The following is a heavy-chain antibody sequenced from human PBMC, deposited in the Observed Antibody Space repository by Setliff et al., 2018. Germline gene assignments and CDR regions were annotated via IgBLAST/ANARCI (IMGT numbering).Heavy chain of an antibody. V-gene: IGHV3-15*01. CDR1: GVTVSDAW. CDR2: IRSRNDGGTT. D-gene: IGHD1-1*01. Sequence: PGGSLRLSCAASGVTVSDAWMGWVRQSPGKGLEWVGRIRSRNDGGTTDYAAPVKGRFTFSRDDSKNTLYLQMNNLKTEDTATYYCTSAKLERRTGHHYYMDVWGKGTKVTVSS. J-gene: IGHJ6*03. CDR3: TSAKLERRTGHHYYMDV.